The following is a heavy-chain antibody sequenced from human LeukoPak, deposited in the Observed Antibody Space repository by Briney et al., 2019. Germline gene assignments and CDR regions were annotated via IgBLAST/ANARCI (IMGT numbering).Heavy chain of an antibody. J-gene: IGHJ5*02. D-gene: IGHD3-22*01. CDR2: IYTSGST. Sequence: SQTLSLTCTVSGGSISSGSYYWSWIRQPAGKGLEWIGRIYTSGSTNYNPSLKSRVTISVDTAKNQFSLKLSSVTAADTAVYYCARDFAYYYDSSGYYRVPLGWFDPWGQGTLVTVSS. V-gene: IGHV4-61*02. CDR3: ARDFAYYYDSSGYYRVPLGWFDP. CDR1: GGSISSGSYY.